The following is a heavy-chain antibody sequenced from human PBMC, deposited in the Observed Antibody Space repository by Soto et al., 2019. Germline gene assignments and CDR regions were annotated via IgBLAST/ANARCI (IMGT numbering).Heavy chain of an antibody. CDR2: VYYSGAT. D-gene: IGHD4-4*01. CDR3: AGLQFPSWFDP. J-gene: IGHJ5*02. Sequence: QVQLQESGPGLVKPSPTLSLSCSVSGDSISSEGFYWIRIRQSQGEGLEGIGNVYYSGATYYNPYFESRGVILLERAATRLDPELRSGTGADTDVYYNAGLQFPSWFDPWGQGTLVTVSS. CDR1: GDSISSEGFY. V-gene: IGHV4-31*03.